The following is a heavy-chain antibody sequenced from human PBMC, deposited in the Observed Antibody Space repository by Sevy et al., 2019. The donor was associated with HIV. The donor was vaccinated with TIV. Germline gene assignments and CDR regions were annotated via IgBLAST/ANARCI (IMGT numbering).Heavy chain of an antibody. Sequence: GGSLRLSCAASGFTFDDYAMHWVRQAPGKGLEWVSCISWKSGSIGYADSVKGRFTISRDNAKNSLYLQMNSLRADDTALYYCAKEVYGGIAAAGTGEFDPWGQGTLVTVSS. CDR1: GFTFDDYA. CDR3: AKEVYGGIAAAGTGEFDP. CDR2: ISWKSGSI. J-gene: IGHJ5*02. V-gene: IGHV3-9*01. D-gene: IGHD6-13*01.